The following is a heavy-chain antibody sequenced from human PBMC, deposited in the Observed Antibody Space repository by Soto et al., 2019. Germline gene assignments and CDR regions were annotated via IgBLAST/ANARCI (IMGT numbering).Heavy chain of an antibody. CDR1: CGTISRYY. CDR2: IYYSGST. Sequence: SETLSLTCTGSCGTISRYYWSCIRQPPGKGLEWIGYIYYSGSTNYNPSLKSRVTISVDTSKNQFSLKLSSVTAADTAVYYCARHQIVGGGSWFDPWGQGTLVTVSS. D-gene: IGHD2-15*01. V-gene: IGHV4-59*08. J-gene: IGHJ5*02. CDR3: ARHQIVGGGSWFDP.